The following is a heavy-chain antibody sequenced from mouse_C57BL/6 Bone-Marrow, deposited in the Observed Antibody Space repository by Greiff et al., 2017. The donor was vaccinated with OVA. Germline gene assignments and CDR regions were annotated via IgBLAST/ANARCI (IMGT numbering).Heavy chain of an antibody. D-gene: IGHD1-1*01. Sequence: QVQLQQPGAELVKPGASVKMSCKASGYTFTSYWITWVKQRPGQGLEWIGDIYPGSGSTNYNEKFKSKANLTVDTSSSTSYMQLSSLTSEDSAVYYCARDTVYGSSSFDYWGQGTTLTVSS. CDR1: GYTFTSYW. J-gene: IGHJ2*01. CDR3: ARDTVYGSSSFDY. V-gene: IGHV1-55*01. CDR2: IYPGSGST.